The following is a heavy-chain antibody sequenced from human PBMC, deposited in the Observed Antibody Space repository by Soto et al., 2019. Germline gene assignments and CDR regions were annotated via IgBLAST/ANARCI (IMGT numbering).Heavy chain of an antibody. Sequence: QLLESGGGTVQTGGSLRLTCTASGFTFSNYAMSWVRQAPGKGLEWVSGIRSSGESTYYADSVKGRLTISRDNSKNMVYLQLNSLRAEDTAVYYCAKGGRSVLIPMDVWCQGTTVTVSS. D-gene: IGHD2-8*01. CDR1: GFTFSNYA. J-gene: IGHJ6*02. CDR3: AKGGRSVLIPMDV. V-gene: IGHV3-23*01. CDR2: IRSSGEST.